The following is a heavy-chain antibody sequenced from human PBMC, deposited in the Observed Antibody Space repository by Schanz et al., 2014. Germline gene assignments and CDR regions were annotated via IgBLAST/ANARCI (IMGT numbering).Heavy chain of an antibody. D-gene: IGHD4-17*01. V-gene: IGHV3-23*01. J-gene: IGHJ3*02. CDR1: GFTFTTFA. CDR3: AKDPHKDYGGKPQALDI. CDR2: ISDRGDGT. Sequence: EQVLESGGGFVQPGGSLRLSCATSGFTFTTFAMTWVRQAPGKGLEWVSGISDRGDGTNYADSVKGRFTISRDNSKNTLYLQMNSLRAEDTALYYCAKDPHKDYGGKPQALDIWGQGTMVTVSS.